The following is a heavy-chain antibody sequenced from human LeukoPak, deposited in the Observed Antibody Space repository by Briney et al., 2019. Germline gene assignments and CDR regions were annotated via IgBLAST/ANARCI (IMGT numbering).Heavy chain of an antibody. CDR2: LYAGGTT. CDR3: ARWGDGSKLDY. CDR1: GFTVSTNY. V-gene: IGHV3-53*01. J-gene: IGHJ4*02. Sequence: GGSLRLSCAASGFTVSTNYMTWVRQAPGKGLEWVSVLYAGGTTYHADSVKGRFTISRDNAKNSLYLQMNSRRAEDTAVYYCARWGDGSKLDYWGQGTLVTVSS. D-gene: IGHD2-21*02.